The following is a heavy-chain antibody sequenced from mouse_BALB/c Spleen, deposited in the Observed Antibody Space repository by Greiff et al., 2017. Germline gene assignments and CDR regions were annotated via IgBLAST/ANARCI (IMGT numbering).Heavy chain of an antibody. J-gene: IGHJ2*01. V-gene: IGHV1S26*01. CDR1: GFNIKDTY. Sequence: QVQLQQSGAELVKQGASVTLSCTASGFNIKDTYMHWVKQRPGQGLEWIGYINPSTGYTEYNQKFKDKATLTADKSSSTAYMQLSSLTSEDSAVYYCARSEQIHYYGHWGQGTTLTVSS. CDR3: ARSEQIHYYGH. D-gene: IGHD1-2*01. CDR2: INPSTGYT.